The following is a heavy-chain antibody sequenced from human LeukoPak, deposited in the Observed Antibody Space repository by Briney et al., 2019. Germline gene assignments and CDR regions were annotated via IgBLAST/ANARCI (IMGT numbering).Heavy chain of an antibody. Sequence: PSETLSLTCTVSGGSISSGDYYWSWIRQPPGKGLEWIGYIYYSGSTYYNPSLKSRVTISVDTSKNQFSLKLSSVTAADTAVYYCARWRSGYKQYYYYMDVWGKGTTVTVSS. CDR3: ARWRSGYKQYYYYMDV. V-gene: IGHV4-30-4*01. D-gene: IGHD5-18*01. CDR2: IYYSGST. J-gene: IGHJ6*03. CDR1: GGSISSGDYY.